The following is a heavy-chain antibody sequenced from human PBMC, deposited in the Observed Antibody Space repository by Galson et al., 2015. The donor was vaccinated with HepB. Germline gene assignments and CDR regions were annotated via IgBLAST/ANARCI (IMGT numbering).Heavy chain of an antibody. D-gene: IGHD2-2*01. CDR1: GGTFSSYA. Sequence: SVKVSCKASGGTFSSYAISWVRQAPGQGLEWMGGIIPIFGTANYAQKFRGRVTITADKSTSTAYMELSSLRSEDTAVYYCARVGEIPANCSSTSCYARYYYYYGMDVWGQGTTVTVSS. J-gene: IGHJ6*02. V-gene: IGHV1-69*06. CDR3: ARVGEIPANCSSTSCYARYYYYYGMDV. CDR2: IIPIFGTA.